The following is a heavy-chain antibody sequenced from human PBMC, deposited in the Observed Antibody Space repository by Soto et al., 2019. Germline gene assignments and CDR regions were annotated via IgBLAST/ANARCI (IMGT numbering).Heavy chain of an antibody. D-gene: IGHD4-17*01. J-gene: IGHJ4*02. V-gene: IGHV4-39*01. CDR3: ASFEDGQDSGDSLRFDY. CDR2: IYYSGST. Sequence: ICQHTGKGLEWIGSIYYSGSTYYNPSLKSRVTISVDTSKNQFSLKLSSVTAADTAVYYCASFEDGQDSGDSLRFDYWGQVTLVSVS.